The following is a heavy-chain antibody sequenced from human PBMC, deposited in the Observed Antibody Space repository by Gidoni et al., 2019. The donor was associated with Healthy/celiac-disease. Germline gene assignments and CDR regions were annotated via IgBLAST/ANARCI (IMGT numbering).Heavy chain of an antibody. CDR1: GFTFDDYA. V-gene: IGHV3-9*01. J-gene: IGHJ4*02. Sequence: EVKLVESGGGLVQPGRSLRLSCAASGFTFDDYAMHWVRQVPGKGLEWVSGISWNSGSIGYADSVKGRFTISRDNAKNSLYLQMNSLRAEDTALYYCAKGSIAARGFDYWGQGTLVTVSS. CDR3: AKGSIAARGFDY. D-gene: IGHD6-6*01. CDR2: ISWNSGSI.